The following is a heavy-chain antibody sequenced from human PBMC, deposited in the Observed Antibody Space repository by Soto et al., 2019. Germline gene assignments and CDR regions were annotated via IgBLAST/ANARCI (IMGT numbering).Heavy chain of an antibody. CDR1: GYTFTSYG. J-gene: IGHJ6*03. D-gene: IGHD2-2*01. Sequence: QVQLVQSGAEVKKPGASVKVSCKASGYTFTSYGISWVRQAPGQGLEWMGWISAYNGNTNYAQKPQGRVTMTTEPSTSTAYSEVRSMRADDSAVYYCARDIVVVPAAMFSYYSYYMDVWGKGTTVTVSS. CDR2: ISAYNGNT. CDR3: ARDIVVVPAAMFSYYSYYMDV. V-gene: IGHV1-18*01.